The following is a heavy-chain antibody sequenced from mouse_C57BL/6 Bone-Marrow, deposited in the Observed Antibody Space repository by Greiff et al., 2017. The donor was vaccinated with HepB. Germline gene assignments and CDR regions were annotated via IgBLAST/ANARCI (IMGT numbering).Heavy chain of an antibody. CDR3: TRDYYGSSGFDY. D-gene: IGHD1-1*01. V-gene: IGHV5-12*01. CDR2: ISNGGGST. J-gene: IGHJ2*01. CDR1: GFTFSDYY. Sequence: EVHLVESGGGLVQPGGSLKLSCAASGFTFSDYYMYWVRQTPEKRLEWVAYISNGGGSTYYPDTVKGRFTTSRDNAKNTLYLQMSRLKSEDTAMYYCTRDYYGSSGFDYWGQGTTLTVSS.